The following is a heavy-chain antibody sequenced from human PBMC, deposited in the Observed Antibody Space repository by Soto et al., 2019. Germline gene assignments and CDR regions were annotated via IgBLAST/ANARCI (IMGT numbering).Heavy chain of an antibody. V-gene: IGHV4-31*03. J-gene: IGHJ6*02. CDR2: IYYSGST. D-gene: IGHD2-21*01. Sequence: QVQLQESGPGLVKPSQTLSLTCTVSGGSISSGGYYWSWIRQHPGKGLEWIGYIYYSGSTYYNPSLKSRVTISXXTXKXXFSLKLSSVTAADTAVYYCARAYSTYNYYYYGMDVWGQGTTVTVSS. CDR3: ARAYSTYNYYYYGMDV. CDR1: GGSISSGGYY.